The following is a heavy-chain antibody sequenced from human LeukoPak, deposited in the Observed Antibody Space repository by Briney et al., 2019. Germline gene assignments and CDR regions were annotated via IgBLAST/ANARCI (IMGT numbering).Heavy chain of an antibody. CDR2: ISAYNGNT. J-gene: IGHJ4*02. V-gene: IGHV1-18*01. CDR3: ARDRGENYYDSSGYYYGLY. D-gene: IGHD3-22*01. CDR1: GYTFTSYG. Sequence: GASVKVSCKASGYTFTSYGISWVRQAPGQGLEWMGWISAYNGNTNYAQKLQGRVTMTTDTSTSTAYMELRSLRSDDTAVYYCARDRGENYYDSSGYYYGLYWGQGTLVAVSS.